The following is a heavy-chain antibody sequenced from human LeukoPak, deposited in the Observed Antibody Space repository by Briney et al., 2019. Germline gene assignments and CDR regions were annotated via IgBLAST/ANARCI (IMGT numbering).Heavy chain of an antibody. Sequence: PGGSLRLSCAASGFTFSSYAMHWVRQAPGKGLEWVAVISYDGSNKYYADSVKGRFTISRDNSKNTLYLQTNSLRAEDTAVYYCARAHGYSSSWTFDYWGQGTLVTVSS. CDR2: ISYDGSNK. V-gene: IGHV3-30*01. J-gene: IGHJ4*02. D-gene: IGHD6-13*01. CDR3: ARAHGYSSSWTFDY. CDR1: GFTFSSYA.